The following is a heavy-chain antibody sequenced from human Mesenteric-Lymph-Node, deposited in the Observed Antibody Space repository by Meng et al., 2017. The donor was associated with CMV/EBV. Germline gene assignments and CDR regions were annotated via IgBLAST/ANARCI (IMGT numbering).Heavy chain of an antibody. J-gene: IGHJ4*02. CDR3: ARREIGVGANGY. Sequence: CATSGFTVISDAIHWGRQAPGKGVEGVAVGSYDWSGEDYADSVQGRFTISRDNSVNTLYLQMSSLRAEDTAVYYCARREIGVGANGYWGQGTLVTVSS. CDR2: GSYDWSGE. V-gene: IGHV3-30*04. CDR1: GFTVISDA. D-gene: IGHD1-26*01.